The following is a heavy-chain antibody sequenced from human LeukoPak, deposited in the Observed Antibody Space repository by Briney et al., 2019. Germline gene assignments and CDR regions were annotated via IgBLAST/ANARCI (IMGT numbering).Heavy chain of an antibody. V-gene: IGHV3-9*01. D-gene: IGHD3-3*01. J-gene: IGHJ4*02. CDR2: ISWNSGSI. Sequence: GRSLRLSCAASGFTFDDYAMHWVRQAPGKGLEWVSGISWNSGSIGYADSVKGRFTISRDNSKNSLYLQMNSLRVEDTDVLYCARDQYDNWSRRGNFDSWGQGTLVIVSS. CDR3: ARDQYDNWSRRGNFDS. CDR1: GFTFDDYA.